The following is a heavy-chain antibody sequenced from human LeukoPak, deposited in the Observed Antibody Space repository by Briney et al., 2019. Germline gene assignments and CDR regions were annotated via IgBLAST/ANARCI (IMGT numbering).Heavy chain of an antibody. CDR2: IYYSGST. J-gene: IGHJ6*04. V-gene: IGHV4-61*01. Sequence: SETLSLTCTVSGGSVSSDSYYWSWIRQPPGKGLEWIGYIYYSGSTNYNPSLKSRVTISVDASKNQFSLKLSSVTAADTAVYYCARVPHRLTNTHEPLYYYYGMDVWGKGTTVTVSS. CDR1: GGSVSSDSYY. CDR3: ARVPHRLTNTHEPLYYYYGMDV. D-gene: IGHD3-16*01.